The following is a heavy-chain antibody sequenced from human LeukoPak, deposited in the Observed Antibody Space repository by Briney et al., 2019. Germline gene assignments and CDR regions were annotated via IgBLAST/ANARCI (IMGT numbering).Heavy chain of an antibody. CDR3: ARGRGWIDP. J-gene: IGHJ5*02. CDR1: GFTFTNNW. CDR2: VNEDGSEK. D-gene: IGHD5-24*01. V-gene: IGHV3-7*04. Sequence: GGSLRLSCAASGFTFTNNWMTWFRQAPGKGLEWVANVNEDGSEKNYVDSVKGRFTISRDNAKDSVYLQMNNLRAKETAVYYCARGRGWIDPWGQGTLVTVSS.